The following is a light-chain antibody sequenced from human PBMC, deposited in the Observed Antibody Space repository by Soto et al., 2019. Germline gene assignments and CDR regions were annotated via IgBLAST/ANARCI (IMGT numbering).Light chain of an antibody. CDR1: SSDVGGYNY. CDR3: SSYTSSSTLYV. J-gene: IGLJ1*01. Sequence: QSVLTQPASVSGSPGQSITISCTGTSSDVGGYNYVSWYQQRPGKAPKLMIYDVNNRPSGVSNRFSGSKSGNTASLTISGLQAEDEADYYCSSYTSSSTLYVFGSGTKLTVL. CDR2: DVN. V-gene: IGLV2-14*01.